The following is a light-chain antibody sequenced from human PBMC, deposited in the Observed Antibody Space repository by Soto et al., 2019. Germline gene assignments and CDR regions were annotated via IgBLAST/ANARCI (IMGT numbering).Light chain of an antibody. V-gene: IGKV4-1*01. J-gene: IGKJ4*01. Sequence: DIVMTLSPYSLTVSLGKRATSNCKSSQSVLYSSNNKNYLAWYQHKPGQPPKLLSYWASTRESGVPDRFSGSGSGTDFTLTISSLQAEDVALYFCPQSYITPLTFGGGTKADI. CDR1: QSVLYSSNNKNY. CDR3: PQSYITPLT. CDR2: WAS.